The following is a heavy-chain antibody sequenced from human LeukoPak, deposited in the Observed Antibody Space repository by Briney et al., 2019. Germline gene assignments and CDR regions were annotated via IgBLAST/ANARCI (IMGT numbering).Heavy chain of an antibody. V-gene: IGHV1-69*05. CDR3: AAQMRRLLGGRDY. CDR1: GGTFSSYA. Sequence: SVKVSCKASGGTFSSYAISWVRQAPGQGLEWMGGIIPIFGTANYAQKFQGRVTITMDESTSTAYMELSSLRSEDTAVYYCAAQMRRLLGGRDYWGQGTLVTVSS. CDR2: IIPIFGTA. D-gene: IGHD3-16*01. J-gene: IGHJ4*02.